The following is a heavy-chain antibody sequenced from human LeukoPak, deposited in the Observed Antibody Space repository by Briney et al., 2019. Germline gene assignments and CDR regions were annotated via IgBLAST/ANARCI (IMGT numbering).Heavy chain of an antibody. V-gene: IGHV4-39*01. J-gene: IGHJ4*02. D-gene: IGHD5-18*01. Sequence: SETLSLTCAVSGGSISSSSYYWGWIRQPPGKGLEWIGSIYYSGSTYYNPSLKSRVTISVDTSKNQFSLKLSSVTAADTAVYYCARYSYGQGRLDYWGQGTLVTVSS. CDR3: ARYSYGQGRLDY. CDR2: IYYSGST. CDR1: GGSISSSSYY.